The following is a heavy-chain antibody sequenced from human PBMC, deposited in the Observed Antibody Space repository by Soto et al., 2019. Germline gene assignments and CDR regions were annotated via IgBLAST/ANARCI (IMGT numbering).Heavy chain of an antibody. CDR2: IWYDGSNK. Sequence: GGALRLSCAASGFTFRSYGIHWVRQAPGKGLEWVAVIWYDGSNKYYADSVKGRFTISRDNSKNTLYLQMNSLRAEDTAVYYCARGDPSSSWPYYYYGMDVWGQGTTVPVS. CDR3: ARGDPSSSWPYYYYGMDV. J-gene: IGHJ6*02. V-gene: IGHV3-33*01. D-gene: IGHD6-13*01. CDR1: GFTFRSYG.